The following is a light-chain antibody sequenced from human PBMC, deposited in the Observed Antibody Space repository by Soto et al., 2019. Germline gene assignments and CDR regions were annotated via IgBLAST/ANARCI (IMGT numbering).Light chain of an antibody. Sequence: DIQMTQSPSTLSASAGDRVTITCRASQSISSWLAWYQQKPGKAPKLLIYDASSLESGVPSRFSGSGSGTEFTLTISSLQPDDFATYYCQQLNTYLSITFGQGTRLEIK. CDR3: QQLNTYLSIT. J-gene: IGKJ5*01. CDR2: DAS. CDR1: QSISSW. V-gene: IGKV1-5*01.